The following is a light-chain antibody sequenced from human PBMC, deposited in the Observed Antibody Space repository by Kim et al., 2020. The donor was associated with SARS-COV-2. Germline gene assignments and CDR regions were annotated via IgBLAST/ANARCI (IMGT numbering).Light chain of an antibody. CDR1: KLGDKY. V-gene: IGLV3-1*01. CDR3: QARDSRTDYV. Sequence: SYELTQPPSVSVSPGQTASITCSGDKLGDKYACWYQQKPGQSPLLVIYQNTKRPSGIPERFSGSNSGNTATLTISGTQAMDEADYYCQARDSRTDYVFGT. CDR2: QNT. J-gene: IGLJ1*01.